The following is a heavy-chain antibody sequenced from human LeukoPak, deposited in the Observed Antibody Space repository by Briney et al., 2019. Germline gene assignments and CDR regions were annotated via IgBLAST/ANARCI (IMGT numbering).Heavy chain of an antibody. D-gene: IGHD3-22*01. J-gene: IGHJ3*02. V-gene: IGHV3-23*01. Sequence: PGGSLRLSCPASAFTFSNYVMSWVRQAPGKGLEWVSTISASGERTYHADSVRGRLTISRDNSKNTLHLQMNSLRADDTAVYYCAEAGPGTMTFDAFDIWGQGTVVTVSS. CDR2: ISASGERT. CDR1: AFTFSNYV. CDR3: AEAGPGTMTFDAFDI.